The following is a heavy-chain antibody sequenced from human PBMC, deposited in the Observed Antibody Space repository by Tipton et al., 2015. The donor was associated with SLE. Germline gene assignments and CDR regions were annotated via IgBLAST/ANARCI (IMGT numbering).Heavy chain of an antibody. J-gene: IGHJ4*02. V-gene: IGHV4-34*01. CDR1: GGSFRGYY. D-gene: IGHD5-12*01. CDR3: ARDNNSGYGNFDY. CDR2: INHSGST. Sequence: TLSLTCAVYGGSFRGYYWSWIRQPPGKGLEWIGEINHSGSTNYNPSLKSRVTISVDTSKNQFSLKLSSVTAADTAVYYCARDNNSGYGNFDYWGQGTLVTASS.